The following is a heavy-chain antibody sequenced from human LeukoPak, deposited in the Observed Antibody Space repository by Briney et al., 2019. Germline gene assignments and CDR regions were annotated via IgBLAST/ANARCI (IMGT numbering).Heavy chain of an antibody. J-gene: IGHJ4*02. D-gene: IGHD3-16*01. CDR1: GASIRSTSYY. CDR2: IYYSGST. Sequence: SETLSLTCTVSGASIRSTSYYWGWIRQPPGKGLEWIGSIYYSGSTYYNPSLKSRVTISVDTSKNQFSLKLSSVTAADTAVYYCARDPSRGGFDYWGQGTLVTVSS. CDR3: ARDPSRGGFDY. V-gene: IGHV4-39*07.